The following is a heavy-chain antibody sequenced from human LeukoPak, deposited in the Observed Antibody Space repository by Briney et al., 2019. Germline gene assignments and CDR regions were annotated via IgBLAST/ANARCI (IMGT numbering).Heavy chain of an antibody. V-gene: IGHV1-18*01. D-gene: IGHD5-18*01. CDR1: GYTFTSYG. Sequence: ASVKVSCKASGYTFTSYGISWVRRAPGQGLGWMGWISAYNGNTYYAQKLQGRVTMTTDTSASTAYMELRSLRSDDTAVYYCARDGKRDTAMVTSWGQGTLVTVSS. J-gene: IGHJ4*02. CDR3: ARDGKRDTAMVTS. CDR2: ISAYNGNT.